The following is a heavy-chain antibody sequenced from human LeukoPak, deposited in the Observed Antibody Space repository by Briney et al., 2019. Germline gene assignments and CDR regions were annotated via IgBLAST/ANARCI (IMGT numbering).Heavy chain of an antibody. D-gene: IGHD2-2*01. J-gene: IGHJ4*02. CDR2: IDYSGST. V-gene: IGHV4-59*01. Sequence: SETLSLTCTVSGGSISGYHRNWIRQPPQKGLEWIGNIDYSGSTNYSPSLKSRVTISVDTSKNQFSLKLRSVPAADTAVYYCARDRATSFGNLFDYWGQGALVTVSS. CDR3: ARDRATSFGNLFDY. CDR1: GGSISGYH.